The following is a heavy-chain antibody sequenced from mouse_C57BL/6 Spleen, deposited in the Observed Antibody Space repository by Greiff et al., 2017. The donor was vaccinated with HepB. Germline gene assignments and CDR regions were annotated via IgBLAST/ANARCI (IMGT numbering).Heavy chain of an antibody. J-gene: IGHJ4*01. CDR1: GFNIKDDY. D-gene: IGHD1-1*01. CDR2: IDPENGDT. Sequence: EVQLQQSGAELVRPGASVKLSCTASGFNIKDDYMHWVKQRPEQGLEWIGWIDPENGDTEYASKFQGKATITADTSSNTAYLQLSSLTSEDTAVYYCTTAHYYGSSEEYAMDYWGQGASVTVSS. CDR3: TTAHYYGSSEEYAMDY. V-gene: IGHV14-4*01.